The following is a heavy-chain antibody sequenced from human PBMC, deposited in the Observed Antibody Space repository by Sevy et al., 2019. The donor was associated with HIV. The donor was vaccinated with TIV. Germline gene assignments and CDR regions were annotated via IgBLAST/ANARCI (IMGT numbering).Heavy chain of an antibody. D-gene: IGHD6-13*01. CDR2: ISYDGSNK. CDR3: AKAGKDSSSWDNYYGMDV. V-gene: IGHV3-30*18. J-gene: IGHJ6*02. Sequence: GESLKISCAASGFTFSSYGMHWVRQAPGKGLEWVAVISYDGSNKYYADSVKGRFTISRDNSKNTLYLQMNSLRAEDTAVYYCAKAGKDSSSWDNYYGMDVWGQGTTVTVSS. CDR1: GFTFSSYG.